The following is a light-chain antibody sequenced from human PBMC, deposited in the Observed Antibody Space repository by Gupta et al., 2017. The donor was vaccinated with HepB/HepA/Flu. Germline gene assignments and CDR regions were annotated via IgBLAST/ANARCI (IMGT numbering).Light chain of an antibody. CDR1: QNIMTY. J-gene: IGKJ3*01. Sequence: DIQMTQSPSSLSASVGDRVTITCRASQNIMTYLNWYQYKPGKAPEVLIYDASRLQSGVPSRFSGSGSGTDFTLTISHLQPEDFATYYCQQSYNTLALTFGPGTTVDLK. CDR3: QQSYNTLALT. CDR2: DAS. V-gene: IGKV1-39*01.